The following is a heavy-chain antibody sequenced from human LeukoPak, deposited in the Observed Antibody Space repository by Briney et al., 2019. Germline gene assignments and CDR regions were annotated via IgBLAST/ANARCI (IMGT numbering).Heavy chain of an antibody. CDR1: GGSISSGGYS. V-gene: IGHV4-30-2*01. J-gene: IGHJ6*02. D-gene: IGHD1-26*01. CDR2: IYHSGST. Sequence: PSETLSLTCAVSGGSISSGGYSWSWIRQPPGKGLEWIGYIYHSGSTYYNPSLKSRVTISVDRSKNQFSLKLSSVTAADTAVYYCARGPDPGKVGAAIYYYFGMDVWGQGTTVTVSS. CDR3: ARGPDPGKVGAAIYYYFGMDV.